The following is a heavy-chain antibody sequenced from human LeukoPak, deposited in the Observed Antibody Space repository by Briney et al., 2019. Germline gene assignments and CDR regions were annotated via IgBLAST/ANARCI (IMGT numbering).Heavy chain of an antibody. D-gene: IGHD4-11*01. CDR1: GYTFTSYY. CDR2: INPNSGGT. J-gene: IGHJ6*03. V-gene: IGHV1-2*02. CDR3: ARDRAVTTSLFFLGYYMDV. Sequence: ASVKVSCKDSGYTFTSYYMHWVRQAPGQGLEWMGWINPNSGGTNYAQKFQGRVTMTRDTSISTAYMELSRLRSDDTAVYYCARDRAVTTSLFFLGYYMDVWGKGTTVTVSS.